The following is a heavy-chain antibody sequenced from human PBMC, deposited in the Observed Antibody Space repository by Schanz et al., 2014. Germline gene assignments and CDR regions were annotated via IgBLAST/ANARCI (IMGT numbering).Heavy chain of an antibody. CDR2: IWSDGTNE. J-gene: IGHJ6*03. CDR1: GFSFSSYA. Sequence: QERLVESGGGVVQPGRSLRLSCAASGFSFSSYAMGWVRQARGKGLEWVAVIWSDGTNEYYADSVKGRFTISGDSSKYTVYLQMNSLRADDTAVYYCAKGPYYDYYMDVWGNGTTVTVSS. CDR3: AKGPYYDYYMDV. V-gene: IGHV3-33*08.